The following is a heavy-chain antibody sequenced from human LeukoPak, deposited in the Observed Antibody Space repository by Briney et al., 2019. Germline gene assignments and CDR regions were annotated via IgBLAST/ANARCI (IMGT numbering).Heavy chain of an antibody. CDR3: AKDLGKSYSDPYYFDY. V-gene: IGHV3-30*18. CDR2: ISYDGSNK. D-gene: IGHD3-22*01. J-gene: IGHJ4*02. Sequence: GGSLRLSCAASGFTFSSYGMHWVRQAPGKGLEWVAVISYDGSNKYYADSVKGRFTISRDNSKNTLYLQMNSLRAEDTAVYYCAKDLGKSYSDPYYFDYWGQGTLVTVSS. CDR1: GFTFSSYG.